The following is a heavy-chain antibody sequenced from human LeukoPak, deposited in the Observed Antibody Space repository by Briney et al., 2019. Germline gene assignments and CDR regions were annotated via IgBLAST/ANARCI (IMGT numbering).Heavy chain of an antibody. CDR3: ARGGYYSNLFDY. V-gene: IGHV5-51*01. Sequence: KCGESLKISCKGSGYSFTSYWIGWVRQLPGKGLEWMGIIYPVDSDTRYSPSFQGQVTNSADKSISTPYLQWSSLKASDTAMYYCARGGYYSNLFDYWGQGTLVTVSS. D-gene: IGHD3-22*01. J-gene: IGHJ4*02. CDR2: IYPVDSDT. CDR1: GYSFTSYW.